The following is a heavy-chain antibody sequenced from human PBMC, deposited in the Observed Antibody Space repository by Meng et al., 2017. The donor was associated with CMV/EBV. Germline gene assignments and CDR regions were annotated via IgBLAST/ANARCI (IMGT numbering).Heavy chain of an antibody. V-gene: IGHV4-34*01. CDR2: INHSGST. J-gene: IGHJ5*02. CDR3: ARGRNDFWSGYGATIVGRWFDP. CDR1: GGSFSGYY. D-gene: IGHD3-3*01. Sequence: SETLSLTCAVYGGSFSGYYWSWIRQPPGKGLEWIGEINHSGSTNYNPSLKSRVTISVDTSKNQFSLKLSSVTAADTAVYYCARGRNDFWSGYGATIVGRWFDPWGQGTLVTVSS.